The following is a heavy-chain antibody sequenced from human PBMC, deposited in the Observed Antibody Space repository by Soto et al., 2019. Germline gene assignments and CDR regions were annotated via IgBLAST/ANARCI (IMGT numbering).Heavy chain of an antibody. D-gene: IGHD2-2*02. CDR3: ARGGYCSSTSCYTSWFDP. V-gene: IGHV1-69*06. Sequence: SVKVSCKASGGTFSSYAISWVRQAPGQGLEWMGGIIPIFGTANYAQKFQGRVTITADKSTSTAYMELSSLRSEDTAVYYCARGGYCSSTSCYTSWFDPWGQGTLVTVSS. CDR1: GGTFSSYA. CDR2: IIPIFGTA. J-gene: IGHJ5*02.